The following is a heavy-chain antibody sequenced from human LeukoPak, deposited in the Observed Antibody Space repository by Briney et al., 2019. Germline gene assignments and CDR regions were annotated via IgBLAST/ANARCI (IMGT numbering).Heavy chain of an antibody. Sequence: ASVKVSCKASGYTFTGYYMHWVRQAPGQGLEWMGWINPNSGGTNYAQKFQGRVTMTRDTSISTAYMELSRLRSDDTAVYYCAREYSGYDSSWFDPWGQGTLVTVSS. D-gene: IGHD5-12*01. J-gene: IGHJ5*02. V-gene: IGHV1-2*02. CDR3: AREYSGYDSSWFDP. CDR1: GYTFTGYY. CDR2: INPNSGGT.